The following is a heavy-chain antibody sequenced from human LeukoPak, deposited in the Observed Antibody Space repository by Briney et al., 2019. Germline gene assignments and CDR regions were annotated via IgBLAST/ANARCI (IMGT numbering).Heavy chain of an antibody. D-gene: IGHD6-19*01. Sequence: GGSLRLSRAASGFTFDDYAMHWVRQAPGKGLEWVSLISGDGVSTYYADSVKGRITISRDNSKNSLYLLMNSLRTEDTALYYCAKDRLERTGFFLDCWGQGTLVTVSS. V-gene: IGHV3-43*02. CDR1: GFTFDDYA. CDR3: AKDRLERTGFFLDC. CDR2: ISGDGVST. J-gene: IGHJ4*02.